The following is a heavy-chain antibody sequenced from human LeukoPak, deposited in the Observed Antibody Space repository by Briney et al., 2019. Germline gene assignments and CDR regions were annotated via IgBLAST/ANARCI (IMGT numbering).Heavy chain of an antibody. D-gene: IGHD4-17*01. Sequence: GASVKVSCKASGYTFNSYYMHWVRQAPGQGLEWMGIINPSGGSTSYAQKFQGRVTMTRDTSTSTVYMELSSLRSEDTAVYYCARGDTVPPPSRYYGMDVWGQGTTVTVSS. CDR3: ARGDTVPPPSRYYGMDV. CDR2: INPSGGST. CDR1: GYTFNSYY. J-gene: IGHJ6*02. V-gene: IGHV1-46*02.